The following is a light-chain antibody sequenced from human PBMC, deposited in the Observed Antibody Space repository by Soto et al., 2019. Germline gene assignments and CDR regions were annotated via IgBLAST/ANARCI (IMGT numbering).Light chain of an antibody. CDR3: SSYAGLNNYV. V-gene: IGLV2-8*01. J-gene: IGLJ1*01. Sequence: QSALTQPPSASGSLGQSVTISCTGSSSDVGAFDSVSWYQQHPHKAPQIIIYEVSKRPSGVPDRFSGSKSGNTASLTVSGLQADDEADYFCSSYAGLNNYVFGTGTTLTVL. CDR1: SSDVGAFDS. CDR2: EVS.